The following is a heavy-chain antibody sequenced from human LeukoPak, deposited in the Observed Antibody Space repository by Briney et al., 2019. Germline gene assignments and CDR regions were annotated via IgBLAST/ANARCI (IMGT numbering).Heavy chain of an antibody. D-gene: IGHD2-2*01. J-gene: IGHJ5*02. V-gene: IGHV6-1*01. CDR2: TYYRSTWYN. CDR1: GDSVSSNSAA. Sequence: SQTLSLTCAISGDSVSSNSAAWNWIRQSPSRGLEWLGRTYYRSTWYNDYAVSMRGRITVNPDTSKNQFSLHLNSVTPEDTAVYYCARRLTQYDCFDPWGQGILVTVSS. CDR3: ARRLTQYDCFDP.